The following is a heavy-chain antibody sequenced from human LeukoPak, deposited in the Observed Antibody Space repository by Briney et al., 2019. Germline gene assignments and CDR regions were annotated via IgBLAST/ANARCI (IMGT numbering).Heavy chain of an antibody. CDR3: ARVVPARRYFDY. CDR2: IYYSGST. J-gene: IGHJ4*02. CDR1: GGSISSYY. Sequence: KPSETLSLTCTVSGGSISSYYWSWIRQPPGKGLEWIGYIYYSGSTNYNPSLKSRVTISVDTSKNQFSLKLSSVTAADTAVYYCARVVPARRYFDYWGQGTLVTVSS. D-gene: IGHD2-2*01. V-gene: IGHV4-59*01.